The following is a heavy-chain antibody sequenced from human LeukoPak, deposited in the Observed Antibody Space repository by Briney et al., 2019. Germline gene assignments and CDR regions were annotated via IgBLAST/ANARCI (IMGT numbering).Heavy chain of an antibody. D-gene: IGHD3-10*01. V-gene: IGHV4-34*01. CDR1: GGSFSGYY. J-gene: IGHJ3*02. CDR3: ARGGGAFDI. CDR2: INHSGST. Sequence: SETLSLTCAVYGGSFSGYYWSWIRQPPGKGLEWIGEINHSGSTNYNPSLKSRVTISVDTSKNQFSLKLSAVTAADTAVYYCARGGGAFDIWGQGTMVTVSS.